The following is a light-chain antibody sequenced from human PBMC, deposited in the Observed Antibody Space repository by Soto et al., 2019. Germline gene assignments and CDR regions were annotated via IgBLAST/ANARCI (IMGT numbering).Light chain of an antibody. Sequence: PGERATLSCRASQSVSSSYLAWYQQKPGQAPRLLIYGASSRATGIPDRFSGGGSGTDFTLAISRLEPEDFAVYYCQQYGTSPFAFGPGTTVDIK. CDR1: QSVSSSY. J-gene: IGKJ3*01. CDR2: GAS. V-gene: IGKV3-20*01. CDR3: QQYGTSPFA.